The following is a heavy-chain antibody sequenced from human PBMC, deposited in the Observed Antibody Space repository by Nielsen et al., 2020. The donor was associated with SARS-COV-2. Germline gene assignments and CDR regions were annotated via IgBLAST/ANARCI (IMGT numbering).Heavy chain of an antibody. CDR3: ARDLPYYDFWSGYYALGGMDV. J-gene: IGHJ6*02. D-gene: IGHD3-3*01. CDR2: IKQDGSEK. Sequence: VRQAPGKGLEWVANIKQDGSEKYYVDSVKGRFTISRDNAKNSLYLQMNSLRAEDTAVYYCARDLPYYDFWSGYYALGGMDVWGQGTTVTVSS. V-gene: IGHV3-7*01.